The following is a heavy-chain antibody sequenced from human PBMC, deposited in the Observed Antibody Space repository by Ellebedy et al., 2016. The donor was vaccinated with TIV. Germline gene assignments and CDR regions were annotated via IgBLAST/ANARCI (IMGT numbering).Heavy chain of an antibody. V-gene: IGHV3-74*01. CDR3: ARNRYCSSGDCYALGY. CDR2: VTIDGSRK. Sequence: GESLKISCAASGFTFSRYWMHWVRQTPGKGLVWVARVTIDGSRKIYADSVKGRFTISRDNTRNTLYLQMNSLRAEDTAVYYCARNRYCSSGDCYALGYWGQGTLVTVSS. CDR1: GFTFSRYW. D-gene: IGHD2-15*01. J-gene: IGHJ4*02.